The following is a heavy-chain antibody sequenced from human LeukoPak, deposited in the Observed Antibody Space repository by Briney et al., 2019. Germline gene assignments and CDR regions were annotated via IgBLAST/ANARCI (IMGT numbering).Heavy chain of an antibody. D-gene: IGHD3-22*01. CDR3: AASPDYYDSSGYSYYFDY. CDR2: IYYSGST. Sequence: KPSETLSLTCTVSGGSISSYYWSWIRQPPGKGLEWIGYIYYSGSTNYNPSLKSRVTISVDTSKSQFSLKLSSVTAADTAVYYCAASPDYYDSSGYSYYFDYWGQGTLVTVSS. J-gene: IGHJ4*02. V-gene: IGHV4-59*01. CDR1: GGSISSYY.